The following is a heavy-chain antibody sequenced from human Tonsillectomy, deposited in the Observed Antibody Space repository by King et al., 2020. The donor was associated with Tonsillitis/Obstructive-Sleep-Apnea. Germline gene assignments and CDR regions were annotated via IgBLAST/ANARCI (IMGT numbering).Heavy chain of an antibody. J-gene: IGHJ4*02. CDR1: GFTFSDYY. CDR2: ISSSSSYT. CDR3: ARGSIAALYYFDY. D-gene: IGHD6-6*01. V-gene: IGHV3-11*06. Sequence: VQLVESGGGLVKPGGSLRLSCAASGFTFSDYYMSWIRQAPGKGLEWVSYISSSSSYTNYADSVKGRFTISRDNAKNSLYLQMNSLRADDTAVYYCARGSIAALYYFDYWGQGTLVTVSS.